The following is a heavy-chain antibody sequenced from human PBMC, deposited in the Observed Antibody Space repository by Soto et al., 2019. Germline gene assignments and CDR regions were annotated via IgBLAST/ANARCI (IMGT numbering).Heavy chain of an antibody. CDR1: GGSFSGYY. CDR2: INHSGST. CDR3: ARGRGTIFGVVIKGNWFDP. D-gene: IGHD3-3*01. J-gene: IGHJ5*02. V-gene: IGHV4-34*01. Sequence: SETLPLTCAVYGGSFSGYYWSWIRQPPGKGLEWIGEINHSGSTNYNPSLKSRVTISVDTSKNQFSLKLSSVTAADTAVYYCARGRGTIFGVVIKGNWFDPWGQGTLVTVSS.